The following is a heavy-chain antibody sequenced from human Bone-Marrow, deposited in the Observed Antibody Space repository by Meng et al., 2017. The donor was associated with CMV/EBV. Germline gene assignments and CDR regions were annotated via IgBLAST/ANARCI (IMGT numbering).Heavy chain of an antibody. Sequence: SLKISCAASGFTFDDYAMHWVRQAPGKGLEWVSGISWNSGSIGYADSVKGRFTISRDNAKNSLYLQMNSLRAEDTALYYCEKIRVTGTTGWFDPWGQGTLVTVSS. CDR1: GFTFDDYA. CDR3: EKIRVTGTTGWFDP. J-gene: IGHJ5*02. D-gene: IGHD1-7*01. CDR2: ISWNSGSI. V-gene: IGHV3-9*01.